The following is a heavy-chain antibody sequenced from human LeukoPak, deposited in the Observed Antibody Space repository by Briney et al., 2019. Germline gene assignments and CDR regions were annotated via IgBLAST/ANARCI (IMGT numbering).Heavy chain of an antibody. CDR3: ATDDYYGSGSYSFGY. CDR1: GFTFSSYG. V-gene: IGHV3-30*03. CDR2: ISYDGSNK. J-gene: IGHJ4*02. D-gene: IGHD3-10*01. Sequence: GRSLRLSCAASGFTFSSYGMHWVRQAPGKGLEWVAVISYDGSNKYYADSVKGRFTISRDNSKNTLYLQMNSLRAEDTAVYYCATDDYYGSGSYSFGYWGQGTLVTVSS.